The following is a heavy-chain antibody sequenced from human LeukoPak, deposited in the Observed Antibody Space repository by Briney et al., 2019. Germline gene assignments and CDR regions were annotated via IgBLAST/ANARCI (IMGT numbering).Heavy chain of an antibody. CDR2: INPNSGGT. Sequence: VASVKVSCKASGYTFTGYYMHWVRQAPGQGLEWMGWINPNSGGTNYAQKFQGRVTMTRDTSISTAYMELSRLRSDDTAVYYCARVGGKCSSTSCYTSVFRYYYYGMDVWGQGTTVTVSS. CDR1: GYTFTGYY. J-gene: IGHJ6*02. D-gene: IGHD2-2*02. CDR3: ARVGGKCSSTSCYTSVFRYYYYGMDV. V-gene: IGHV1-2*02.